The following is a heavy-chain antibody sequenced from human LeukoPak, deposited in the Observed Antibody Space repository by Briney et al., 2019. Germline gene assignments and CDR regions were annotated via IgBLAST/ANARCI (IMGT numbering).Heavy chain of an antibody. CDR3: ARGGSSGPFDY. J-gene: IGHJ4*02. D-gene: IGHD6-19*01. CDR1: GGTFSSYA. CDR2: IIPIFGTA. Sequence: ASVNVSCKASGGTFSSYAISWVRQAPGQGLEWMGGIIPIFGTANYAQKFQGRVTITADESTSTAYMELSSLRSEDTAVYYCARGGSSGPFDYWGQGTLVTVSS. V-gene: IGHV1-69*13.